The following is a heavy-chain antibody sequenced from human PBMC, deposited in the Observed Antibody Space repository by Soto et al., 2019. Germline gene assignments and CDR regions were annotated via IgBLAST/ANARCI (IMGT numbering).Heavy chain of an antibody. CDR2: ISGSGGST. CDR1: GFTFSSYA. Sequence: EVQLLESGGGLVQPGGSLRLSCAASGFTFSSYAMSWVRQAPGKGLEWVSAISGSGGSTYYADSVKGRFTISRDNSKNTLYQQMNSLRAEDTAVYYCAKDRKYGSGVDYWGQGTLVTVSS. J-gene: IGHJ4*02. CDR3: AKDRKYGSGVDY. D-gene: IGHD3-10*01. V-gene: IGHV3-23*01.